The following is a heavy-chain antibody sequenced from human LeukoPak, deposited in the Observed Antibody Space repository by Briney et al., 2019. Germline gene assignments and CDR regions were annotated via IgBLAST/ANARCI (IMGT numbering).Heavy chain of an antibody. CDR2: ISGSGGST. D-gene: IGHD3-9*01. Sequence: GGSLRLSCAASGFTFSGYAMSWVRQAPGKGLEWVSAISGSGGSTYYAGSVKGRFTISRDNSKNTLYLQMNSLRAEDTAVYYCAKDRVLRYFDWLPLGFDYWGQGTLVTVSS. CDR3: AKDRVLRYFDWLPLGFDY. CDR1: GFTFSGYA. V-gene: IGHV3-23*01. J-gene: IGHJ4*02.